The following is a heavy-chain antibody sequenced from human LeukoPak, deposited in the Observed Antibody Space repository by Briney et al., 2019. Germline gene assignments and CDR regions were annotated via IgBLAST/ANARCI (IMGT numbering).Heavy chain of an antibody. CDR2: IYHSGST. J-gene: IGHJ4*02. CDR1: GGSISSGGYY. D-gene: IGHD2-2*01. CDR3: AREQYCSSTSCHSDY. V-gene: IGHV4-30-2*01. Sequence: SQTLSLTCTVSGGSISSGGYYWSWIRQPPGKGLEWIGYIYHSGSTYYNPSLKSRVTISVDRSKNQFSLKLSSVTAADTAVYYCAREQYCSSTSCHSDYWGQRTLVTVSS.